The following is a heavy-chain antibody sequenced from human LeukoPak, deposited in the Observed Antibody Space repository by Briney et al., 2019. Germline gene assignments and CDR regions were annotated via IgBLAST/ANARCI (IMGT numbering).Heavy chain of an antibody. V-gene: IGHV4-34*01. Sequence: SETLSLTCAVYGGSFSGYYWSWLRQPPGKGLEWIGEINHSGSTNYNPSLKSRVTISVDMSKNQFSLKLSSVTAADTAVYYCARRIAVAGTPPFDPWGQGTLVTVSS. CDR3: ARRIAVAGTPPFDP. CDR2: INHSGST. CDR1: GGSFSGYY. D-gene: IGHD6-19*01. J-gene: IGHJ5*02.